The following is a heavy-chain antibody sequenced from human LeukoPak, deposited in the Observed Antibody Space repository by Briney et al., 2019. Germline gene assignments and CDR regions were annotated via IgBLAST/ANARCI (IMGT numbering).Heavy chain of an antibody. D-gene: IGHD6-13*01. CDR3: ARPIAAAGPGAFDI. CDR2: IYPGDSDT. CDR1: GYIFTSYW. J-gene: IGHJ3*02. V-gene: IGHV5-51*01. Sequence: GXXLKTSCEGSGYIFTSYWIGWGRQLPGKGLEWMGIIYPGDSDTRYSPSLQGQVTISADKSISTAYLQWSSLKASDTAMYYCARPIAAAGPGAFDIWGQGTMVTVSS.